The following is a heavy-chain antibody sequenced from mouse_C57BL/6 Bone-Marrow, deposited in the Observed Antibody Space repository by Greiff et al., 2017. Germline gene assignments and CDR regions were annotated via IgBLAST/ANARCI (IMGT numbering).Heavy chain of an antibody. D-gene: IGHD3-3*01. Sequence: EVNVVESGEGLVKPGGSLKLSCAASGFTFSSYAMSWVRQTPEKRLEWVAYISSGGDYIYYADTVKGRFTISRDNARNTLYLQMSSLKSEDTAMYYCTRDRSCEEYCDVWGTGTTVTVSS. CDR1: GFTFSSYA. CDR3: TRDRSCEEYCDV. J-gene: IGHJ1*03. V-gene: IGHV5-9-1*02. CDR2: ISSGGDYI.